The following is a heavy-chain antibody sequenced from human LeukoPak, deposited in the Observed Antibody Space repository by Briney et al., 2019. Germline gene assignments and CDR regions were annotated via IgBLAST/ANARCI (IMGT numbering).Heavy chain of an antibody. Sequence: GGSLRLSCAASGFTFSSYWMTWVRQAPGKGLEWVANIKQDGSEKYYVDSVKGRFTISRDNAKNSLYLQMNSLRAEDTAVYYCARDRTYYDFWSGYTDTSYGMDVWGQGTTVTVSS. V-gene: IGHV3-7*01. CDR3: ARDRTYYDFWSGYTDTSYGMDV. J-gene: IGHJ6*02. D-gene: IGHD3-3*01. CDR2: IKQDGSEK. CDR1: GFTFSSYW.